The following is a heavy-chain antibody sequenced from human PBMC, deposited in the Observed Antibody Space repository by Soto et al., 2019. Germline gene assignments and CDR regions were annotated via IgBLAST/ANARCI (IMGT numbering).Heavy chain of an antibody. D-gene: IGHD6-19*01. CDR1: GFSLSTSGMC. Sequence: SGPTLVNPTQTLTLTCTFSGFSLSTSGMCVSWIRQPPGKALEWLALIDWDDDKYYSTSLKTRLTISKDTSKNQVVLTMTNMDPVDTATYYCARTGYSSGWFQRFDPRGQGTLVTVSS. J-gene: IGHJ5*02. CDR2: IDWDDDK. V-gene: IGHV2-70*01. CDR3: ARTGYSSGWFQRFDP.